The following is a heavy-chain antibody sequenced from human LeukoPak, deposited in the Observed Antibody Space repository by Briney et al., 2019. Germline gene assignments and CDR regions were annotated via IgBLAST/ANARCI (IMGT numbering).Heavy chain of an antibody. J-gene: IGHJ6*03. V-gene: IGHV3-30*02. CDR2: TSSDGSYN. Sequence: GGSLRLSCAASGFTFSNSGMDWVRQAPGKGLEWVAFTSSDGSYNYYADSVKGRFIISRDNSKNTMYLQMHNLRAEDTAVYYCAKDVSYGLYPYYMDVWGRGNTVTVSS. D-gene: IGHD5-18*01. CDR3: AKDVSYGLYPYYMDV. CDR1: GFTFSNSG.